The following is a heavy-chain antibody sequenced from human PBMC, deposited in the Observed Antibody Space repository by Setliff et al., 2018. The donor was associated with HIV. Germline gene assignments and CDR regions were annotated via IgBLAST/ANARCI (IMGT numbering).Heavy chain of an antibody. D-gene: IGHD2-8*01. J-gene: IGHJ4*02. CDR1: GHTFANSY. V-gene: IGHV1-8*02. CDR3: ARGKVLRGNILYY. CDR2: MNPDSGNT. Sequence: ASVKVSCKASGHTFANSYLHWVRQGPGQGLEWMGWMNPDSGNTGYAQKFQGRVTMTRNTSISTAYMDLSGLRSEDTAVYYCARGKVLRGNILYYWGQGTLVTVSS.